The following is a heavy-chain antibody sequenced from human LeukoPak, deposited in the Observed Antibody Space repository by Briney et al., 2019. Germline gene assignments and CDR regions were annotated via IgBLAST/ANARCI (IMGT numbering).Heavy chain of an antibody. V-gene: IGHV3-21*01. Sequence: GGSLRLSCAASGFTFSSYSMNWVRQAPGKGLEWVSSISSSSSYIYYADSVKGRFTISRDNAKNSLYLQMNSLRAEDTAVYYCARCPYSFGFAPPQYWGQGTLVTVSS. CDR1: GFTFSSYS. J-gene: IGHJ4*02. D-gene: IGHD5-18*01. CDR2: ISSSSSYI. CDR3: ARCPYSFGFAPPQY.